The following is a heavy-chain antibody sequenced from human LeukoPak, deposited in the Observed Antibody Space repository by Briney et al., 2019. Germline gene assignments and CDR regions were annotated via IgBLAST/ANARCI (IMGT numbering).Heavy chain of an antibody. D-gene: IGHD3-10*01. V-gene: IGHV3-23*01. CDR2: ISGSGGST. J-gene: IGHJ5*02. CDR1: GFTFSSYA. Sequence: GGSLRLSCAASGFTFSSYAMSWARQAPGKGLEWVSAISGSGGSTYYADSVKGRFTISRDNAKNSLYLQMNSLRAEDTAIYYCARDRVASGRFGEVASWGQGTLVTVSS. CDR3: ARDRVASGRFGEVAS.